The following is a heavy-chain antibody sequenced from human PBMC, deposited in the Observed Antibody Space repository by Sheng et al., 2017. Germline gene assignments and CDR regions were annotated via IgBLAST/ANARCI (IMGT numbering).Heavy chain of an antibody. J-gene: IGHJ6*03. CDR3: ARDAAYYDFWSGWSHMYV. Sequence: QVQLVQSGAEVKKPGASVKVSCKASGYTFNGYYIHWVRQAPGQGLEWMGWINPNSGATNYAQKFRGRVTMTRDTSISTAYMDLSRLRSDDTAVYYCARDAAYYDFWSGWSHMYVWGKGTTVTVSS. D-gene: IGHD3-3*01. CDR2: INPNSGAT. CDR1: GYTFNGYY. V-gene: IGHV1-2*02.